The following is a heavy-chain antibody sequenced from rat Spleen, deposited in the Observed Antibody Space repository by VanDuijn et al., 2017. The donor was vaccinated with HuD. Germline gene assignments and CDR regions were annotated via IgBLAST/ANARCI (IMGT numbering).Heavy chain of an antibody. CDR3: ARIPGDYFDY. J-gene: IGHJ2*01. V-gene: IGHV5-22*01. CDR1: GFTFSNYD. D-gene: IGHD1-4*01. Sequence: EVQLVESGGGLVQPGGSMKLSCAASGFTFSNYDMAWVRQAPTKGLEWVASMSYEGSSTYYGDSVKGRFTISRDNAKSTLYLQMNSLRSEDTATYYCARIPGDYFDYWGQGVMVTVSS. CDR2: MSYEGSST.